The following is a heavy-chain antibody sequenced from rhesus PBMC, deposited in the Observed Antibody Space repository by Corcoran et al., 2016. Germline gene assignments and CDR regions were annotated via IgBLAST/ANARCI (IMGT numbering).Heavy chain of an antibody. CDR1: GYSISSGYG. D-gene: IGHD6-25*01. CDR2: ISYSGST. CDR3: AREVYGGSWNGAFDF. V-gene: IGHV4-122*02. Sequence: QLQLQESGPGLVKPSETLSLTCAVSGYSISSGYGWSWIRQPPGKGLEWIGYISYSGSTSYNPSLKSRVTISRDTSKNQFSLKLSSVTAADTAVYYCAREVYGGSWNGAFDFWGQGLRVTVSS. J-gene: IGHJ3*01.